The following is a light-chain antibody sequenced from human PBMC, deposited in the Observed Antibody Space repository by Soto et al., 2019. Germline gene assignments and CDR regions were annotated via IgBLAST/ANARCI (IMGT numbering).Light chain of an antibody. Sequence: DRQMTQSPCSLSASVGDRVTITCRASQAITNDLSWYQQKPGEPPKRLIYAASTLHSGVPSRFSGSGSGTEFTLTISSLQPEDFAAYFCLQHNSYPRTIGQGTKVEIK. CDR1: QAITND. V-gene: IGKV1-17*01. J-gene: IGKJ1*01. CDR3: LQHNSYPRT. CDR2: AAS.